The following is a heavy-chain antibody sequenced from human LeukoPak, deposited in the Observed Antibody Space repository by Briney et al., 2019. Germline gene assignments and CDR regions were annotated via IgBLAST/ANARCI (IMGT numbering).Heavy chain of an antibody. D-gene: IGHD6-13*01. CDR3: ARGLYSSSWYGFGS. CDR1: GFTFIDYT. V-gene: IGHV1-46*01. CDR2: INPGGGST. J-gene: IGHJ4*02. Sequence: ASVKVSCKASGFTFIDYTFGWVRQAPGQGLEWMGIINPGGGSTSYAQKFQGRVTMTRDTSTSTVYMELSSLRSEDTAVYYCARGLYSSSWYGFGSWGQGTLVTVSS.